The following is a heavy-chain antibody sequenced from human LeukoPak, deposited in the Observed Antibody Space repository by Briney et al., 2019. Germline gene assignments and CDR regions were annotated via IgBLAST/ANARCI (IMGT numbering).Heavy chain of an antibody. V-gene: IGHV4-39*01. CDR1: GGSISSSNYY. CDR3: ARGRYSSSLTVYGMDV. Sequence: PSETLSLTCTVSGGSISSSNYYWGWIRQPPGKGLEWIGSIYYSGSTYYNPSLKSRVTISVDTSKNQFSLKLSSVIAADTAVYYCARGRYSSSLTVYGMDVWGQGTTVTVSS. D-gene: IGHD6-13*01. J-gene: IGHJ6*02. CDR2: IYYSGST.